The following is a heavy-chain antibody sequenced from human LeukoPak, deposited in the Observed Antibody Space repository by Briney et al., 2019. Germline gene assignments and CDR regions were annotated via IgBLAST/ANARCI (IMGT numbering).Heavy chain of an antibody. CDR3: ARLVPKGLTTVTTWGAFDI. V-gene: IGHV3-23*01. D-gene: IGHD4-17*01. CDR2: INGGGDDT. CDR1: GFTFKNNA. J-gene: IGHJ3*02. Sequence: GGSLRLSCAASGFTFKNNAMTWVRQAPGKGLEWVSAINGGGDDTEYADSVKGRFTISRANSKNTLYLQMNSLRPEDTAVYYCARLVPKGLTTVTTWGAFDIWGQGTMVTVSS.